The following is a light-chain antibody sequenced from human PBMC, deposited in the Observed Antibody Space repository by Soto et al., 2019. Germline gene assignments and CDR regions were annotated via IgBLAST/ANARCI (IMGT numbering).Light chain of an antibody. V-gene: IGKV1-5*01. CDR1: ESLIGW. Sequence: DIQLTQSPSTLSASVGDTVTISCRASESLIGWLAWYQQRPGSAPKLLIYDASSLEGGVPSRFTGDGDGTEFSLTIASLKPDDFGTYSFKKYESYPLTFGQGTKVDLK. J-gene: IGKJ1*01. CDR3: KKYESYPLT. CDR2: DAS.